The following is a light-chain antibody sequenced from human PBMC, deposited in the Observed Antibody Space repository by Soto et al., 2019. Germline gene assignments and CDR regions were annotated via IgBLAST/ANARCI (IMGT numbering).Light chain of an antibody. V-gene: IGKV1-5*03. CDR1: QSVGSW. CDR2: KAS. J-gene: IGKJ1*01. Sequence: TQITQSPSNLSASLGDGVTLTCRATQSVGSWLAWYQQRPGQPPKLLIYKASTLKSGVPSRFSGSGSWTESTLTISSLQTDDVETYSCQHYNSYSEAFGQGTQVDIK. CDR3: QHYNSYSEA.